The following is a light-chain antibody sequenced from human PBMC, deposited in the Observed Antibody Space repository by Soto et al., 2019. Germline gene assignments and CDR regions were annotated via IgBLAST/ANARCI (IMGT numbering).Light chain of an antibody. CDR2: GAS. V-gene: IGKV3-20*01. CDR1: QSISSSN. J-gene: IGKJ1*01. CDR3: HHCGGSQP. Sequence: EIVLTQSPGTLSLSPGERATLSCRASQSISSSNLVWYQQKPGQAPRLLIYGASSRATGIPDRFSGSWSGTDFTLTISSLEPEDFAVYFCHHCGGSQPFGQGTKVETK.